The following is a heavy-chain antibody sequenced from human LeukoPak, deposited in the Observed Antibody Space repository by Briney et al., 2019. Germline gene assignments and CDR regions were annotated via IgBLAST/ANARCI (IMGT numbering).Heavy chain of an antibody. CDR3: ARPVDYNAGDY. V-gene: IGHV3-53*01. J-gene: IGHJ4*02. CDR2: IYSSGSP. Sequence: PGGSLRLSCAASGFTVSSNYMSWVRQAPGKGLEWVSVIYSSGSPYYADSVKGRFTISRDNAKNSLYLQMNSLRAEDTAVYYCARPVDYNAGDYWGQGTLVTVSS. D-gene: IGHD5-12*01. CDR1: GFTVSSNY.